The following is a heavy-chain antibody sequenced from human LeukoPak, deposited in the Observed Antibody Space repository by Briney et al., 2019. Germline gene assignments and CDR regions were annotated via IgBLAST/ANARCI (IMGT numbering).Heavy chain of an antibody. J-gene: IGHJ2*01. D-gene: IGHD6-25*01. CDR3: AKSRLMTLSYWYFDL. CDR1: GFTFDDYA. CDR2: IRWNSDTK. V-gene: IGHV3-9*01. Sequence: GRSLRLSCAASGFTFDDYAMHWVRQPPGKGLEWVSGIRWNSDTKAYADSVKGRFTISRDNAKNSPYLEMHSLRPEDTALYYCAKSRLMTLSYWYFDLWGRGTLVTVSS.